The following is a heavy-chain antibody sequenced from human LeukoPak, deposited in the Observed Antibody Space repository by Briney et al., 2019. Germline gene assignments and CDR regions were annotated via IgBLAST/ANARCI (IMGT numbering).Heavy chain of an antibody. Sequence: SETLSLTCTVSGGSISSGDYYWSWIRQPPGKGLEWIGYIFYSGSTYYNPSLKSRVTISVDTSKNQFSLKLRSVTAADTAVYYCARGQLRTKTGGARESWFDPWGQGTLVTVSS. CDR3: ARGQLRTKTGGARESWFDP. V-gene: IGHV4-30-4*01. J-gene: IGHJ5*02. CDR1: GGSISSGDYY. D-gene: IGHD7-27*01. CDR2: IFYSGST.